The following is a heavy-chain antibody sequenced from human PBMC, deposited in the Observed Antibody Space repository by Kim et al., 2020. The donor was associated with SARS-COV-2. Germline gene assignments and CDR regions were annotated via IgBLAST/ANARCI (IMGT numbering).Heavy chain of an antibody. J-gene: IGHJ4*02. CDR1: GYTFTSFE. V-gene: IGHV1-8*01. Sequence: ASVKVSCKASGYTFTSFEINWVRQATGQGLEWMGWMNPKSGNKGYVQKFQGRVTMTRNISISTAYMELSSLRSEDTAVYYCAMSGSGSYYFDYWGQGTLVTVSS. CDR2: MNPKSGNK. D-gene: IGHD1-26*01. CDR3: AMSGSGSYYFDY.